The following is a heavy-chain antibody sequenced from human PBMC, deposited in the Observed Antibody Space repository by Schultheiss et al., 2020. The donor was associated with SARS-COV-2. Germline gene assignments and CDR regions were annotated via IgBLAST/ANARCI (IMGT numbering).Heavy chain of an antibody. J-gene: IGHJ4*02. CDR1: GGSFSGYY. CDR3: ASNAITMVRLPPQYYFDY. D-gene: IGHD3-10*01. CDR2: INHSGST. V-gene: IGHV4-34*01. Sequence: SQTLSLTCAVYGGSFSGYYWSWIRQPPGKGLEWIGEINHSGSTNYNPSLKSRVTISVDTSKNQFSLKLSSVTAADTAVYYCASNAITMVRLPPQYYFDYWGQGTLVTVSS.